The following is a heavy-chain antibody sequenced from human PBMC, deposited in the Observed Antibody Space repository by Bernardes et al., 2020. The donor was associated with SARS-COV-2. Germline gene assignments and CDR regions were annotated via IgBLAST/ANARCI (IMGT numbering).Heavy chain of an antibody. CDR1: GVSINNYY. D-gene: IGHD2-2*01. J-gene: IGHJ5*02. V-gene: IGHV4-4*07. CDR3: AREGPAHWFDP. Sequence: SETLSLTCTVSGVSINNYYRSWIRQPAGKGLEWIGRVDMSGNMKSIPSLKSRVTMSVDTSKNQFFLKLASVTAADTAIYYCAREGPAHWFDPWGQGTLVSVSS. CDR2: VDMSGNM.